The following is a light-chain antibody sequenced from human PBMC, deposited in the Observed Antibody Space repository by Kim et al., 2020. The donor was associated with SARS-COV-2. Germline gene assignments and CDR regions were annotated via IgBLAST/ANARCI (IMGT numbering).Light chain of an antibody. Sequence: ATINCKSSQSVLYTSNNKDDVAWYRQHPGQPPELRIYWASARASGVPGRFSGSGSGTEFVLTISSLQPEDVALYYCQQYYSPPWTFGQGTKVDIK. CDR3: QQYYSPPWT. CDR2: WAS. V-gene: IGKV4-1*01. J-gene: IGKJ1*01. CDR1: QSVLYTSNNKDD.